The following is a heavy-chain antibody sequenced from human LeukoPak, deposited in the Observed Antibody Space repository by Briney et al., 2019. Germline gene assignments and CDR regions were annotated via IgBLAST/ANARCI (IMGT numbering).Heavy chain of an antibody. D-gene: IGHD3-16*01. J-gene: IGHJ5*02. CDR1: GGSISSYY. CDR2: IYYSGST. CDR3: ARHSEGGDWFDP. Sequence: SETLSLTCTVSGGSISSYYWSWIRQPPGKGLEWIGYIYYSGSTNYNPSLNSRLPISVDTSKNHFSLKLSSVTAADTAVYYCARHSEGGDWFDPWGQGTLVTVSS. V-gene: IGHV4-59*01.